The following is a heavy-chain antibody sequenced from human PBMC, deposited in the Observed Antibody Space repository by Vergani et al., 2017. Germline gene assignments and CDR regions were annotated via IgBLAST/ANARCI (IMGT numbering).Heavy chain of an antibody. V-gene: IGHV4-30-4*08. Sequence: QVQLQESGPGLVKPSQTLSLTCTVSGGSISSDNYYWSWIRQPPGKGLEWIGCISYSGSTNYNPSLKSRPHISVDTSKNQFSLKVTSVTAADTAVYFCARQRPGSGWSPGDFDDWGQGILVTVSS. D-gene: IGHD6-19*01. CDR2: ISYSGST. J-gene: IGHJ4*02. CDR1: GGSISSDNYY. CDR3: ARQRPGSGWSPGDFDD.